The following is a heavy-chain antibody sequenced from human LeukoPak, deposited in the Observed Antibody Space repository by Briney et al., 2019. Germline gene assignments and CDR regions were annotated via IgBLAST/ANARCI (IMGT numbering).Heavy chain of an antibody. Sequence: SETLSLTCTVSGGSISSYYWSWIRQPPGKGLEWIGYIYYSGSTNYNPSLKSRVTISVDTSKNQFSLKLSPVTAADTAVYYCARDNDYVWGSYGLNWFDPWGQGTLVTVSS. CDR1: GGSISSYY. CDR3: ARDNDYVWGSYGLNWFDP. V-gene: IGHV4-59*01. J-gene: IGHJ5*02. CDR2: IYYSGST. D-gene: IGHD3-16*01.